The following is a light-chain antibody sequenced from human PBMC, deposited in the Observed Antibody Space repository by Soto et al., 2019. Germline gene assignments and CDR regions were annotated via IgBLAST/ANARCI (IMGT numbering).Light chain of an antibody. CDR1: QSVLYSSNNKNY. J-gene: IGKJ4*01. Sequence: DIVMTQSPDSLAVSLGERATINCKSSQSVLYSSNNKNYLAWYQQKPGQPPKLLIYWASTREPGVPDRFSGSGSGTDFTLTISSLQAEDVAVYYCQQYYSTPPFGGGTKVEIK. CDR3: QQYYSTPP. V-gene: IGKV4-1*01. CDR2: WAS.